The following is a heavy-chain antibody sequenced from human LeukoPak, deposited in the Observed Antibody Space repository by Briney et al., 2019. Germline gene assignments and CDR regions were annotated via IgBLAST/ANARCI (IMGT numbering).Heavy chain of an antibody. J-gene: IGHJ3*02. D-gene: IGHD3-22*01. CDR3: ARQSGITMIVVIIGDAFDI. Sequence: PSETLSLTCAVYGGSFSSYYWDWIRQPPGQGLEWIGSVRYSGSTSSTPSLKSRVTISVDTSKNQFSLKLSSVTAADTAVYYCARQSGITMIVVIIGDAFDIWGQGTMVTVSS. CDR2: VRYSGST. CDR1: GGSFSSYY. V-gene: IGHV4-39*01.